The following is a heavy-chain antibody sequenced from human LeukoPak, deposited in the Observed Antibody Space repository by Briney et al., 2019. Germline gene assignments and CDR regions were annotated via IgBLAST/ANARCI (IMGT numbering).Heavy chain of an antibody. Sequence: ASVKVSCKASGYTFTSYAISWVRQAPGQGLEWMGGIIPIFGTANYAQKFQGRVTITADKSTSTAYMELSSLRSEDTAVYYCARAVPGTGHYDFWSGYLRAPLYYYMDVWGKGTTVTVSS. J-gene: IGHJ6*03. V-gene: IGHV1-69*06. CDR1: GYTFTSYA. CDR3: ARAVPGTGHYDFWSGYLRAPLYYYMDV. D-gene: IGHD3-3*01. CDR2: IIPIFGTA.